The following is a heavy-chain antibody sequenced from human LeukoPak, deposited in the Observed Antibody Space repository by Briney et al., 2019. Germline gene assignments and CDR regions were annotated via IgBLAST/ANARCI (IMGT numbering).Heavy chain of an antibody. Sequence: GESLKISCKGSGYSFTSHWIGWVRQMPGQGLEWMGIVYPGDSNTRYSPSFQGQVTISADKSISTAYLQWSSLKASDTAMYYCARQERNYYDSSGYYNYWGQGTLVTVSS. CDR3: ARQERNYYDSSGYYNY. CDR2: VYPGDSNT. D-gene: IGHD3-22*01. J-gene: IGHJ4*02. V-gene: IGHV5-51*01. CDR1: GYSFTSHW.